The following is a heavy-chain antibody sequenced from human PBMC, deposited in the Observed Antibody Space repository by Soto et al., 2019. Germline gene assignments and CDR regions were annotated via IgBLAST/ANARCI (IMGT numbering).Heavy chain of an antibody. Sequence: QVQLQESGPGLVKPSQTLSLTCTVSGGSISSGGYYWSWIRQHPGKGLEWIGYIYYSGSTYYNPSLKSRVTISVDTSKNQFSLKLSSVTAADTAVYYCARGYYDILTGYSDAFDIWGQGTMVTVSS. CDR1: GGSISSGGYY. V-gene: IGHV4-31*03. D-gene: IGHD3-9*01. J-gene: IGHJ3*02. CDR3: ARGYYDILTGYSDAFDI. CDR2: IYYSGST.